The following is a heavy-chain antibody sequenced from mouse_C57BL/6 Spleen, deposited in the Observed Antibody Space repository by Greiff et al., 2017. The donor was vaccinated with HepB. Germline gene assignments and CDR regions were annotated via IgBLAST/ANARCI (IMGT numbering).Heavy chain of an antibody. CDR1: GFNIKDYY. J-gene: IGHJ4*01. Sequence: EVMLVESGAELVKPGASVKLSCTASGFNIKDYYMHWVKQRTEQGLEWIGRIDPEDGETKYAPKFQGKATITADTSSNTAYLQLSSLTSEDTAVYYCARSGSNYENDYAMDYWGQGTSVTVSS. CDR2: IDPEDGET. CDR3: ARSGSNYENDYAMDY. V-gene: IGHV14-2*01. D-gene: IGHD2-5*01.